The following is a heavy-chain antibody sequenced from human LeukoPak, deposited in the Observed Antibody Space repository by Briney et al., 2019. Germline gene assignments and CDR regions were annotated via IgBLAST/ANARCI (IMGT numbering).Heavy chain of an antibody. CDR1: GYTLTELS. CDR3: ATVSRDSYGYYYYGMDV. V-gene: IGHV1-24*01. J-gene: IGHJ6*02. D-gene: IGHD5-18*01. Sequence: ASVKVSCKVSGYTLTELSMHWVRQAPGKGLEWMGGFDPEDGETIYAQKFQGRVTMTEDTSTDTAYMELSSLRSEDTAVYYCATVSRDSYGYYYYGMDVWGQGTTVTVSS. CDR2: FDPEDGET.